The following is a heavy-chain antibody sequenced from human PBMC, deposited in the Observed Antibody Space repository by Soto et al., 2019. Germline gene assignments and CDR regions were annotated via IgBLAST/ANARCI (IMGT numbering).Heavy chain of an antibody. D-gene: IGHD6-13*01. J-gene: IGHJ4*02. CDR2: ISYDGSNK. V-gene: IGHV3-30-3*01. Sequence: QVQLVESGGGVVQPGRSLRLSCAASGFTFSSYAMLWVRQAPGKGLEWVAVISYDGSNKYYADSVKGRFTISRDNSKNTLYLQMNSLRAEDTAVYYCARDPRYSSSWYDFDYWGQGTLVTVSS. CDR3: ARDPRYSSSWYDFDY. CDR1: GFTFSSYA.